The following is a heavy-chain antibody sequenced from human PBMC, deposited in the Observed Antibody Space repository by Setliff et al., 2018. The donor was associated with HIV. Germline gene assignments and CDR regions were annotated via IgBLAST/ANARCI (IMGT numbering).Heavy chain of an antibody. CDR2: VDPEDGET. CDR1: GYTFTDYY. Sequence: GASVKVSCKVSGYTFTDYYMHWVQQAPGKGLEWMGLVDPEDGETIYAEKFQGRVTITADTSTDTAYMELSSLRSEDTAVYYCATVSLEMATTSRAYYYYMDVWGKGTLLVTVSS. CDR3: ATVSLEMATTSRAYYYYMDV. J-gene: IGHJ6*03. D-gene: IGHD5-12*01. V-gene: IGHV1-69-2*01.